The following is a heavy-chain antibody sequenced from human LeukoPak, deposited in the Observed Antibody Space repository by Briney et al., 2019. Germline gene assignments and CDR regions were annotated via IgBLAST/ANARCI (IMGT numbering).Heavy chain of an antibody. D-gene: IGHD6-19*01. CDR3: AKDQGIGWTKDAFDI. CDR2: ISGSGGST. J-gene: IGHJ3*02. V-gene: IGHV3-23*01. Sequence: GGSLRLSCAASGXTFSSYAMSWVRQAPGKGLEWVSTISGSGGSTYYADSVKGRFTISRDNSKNTLCLQMNSLRAEDTALYYCAKDQGIGWTKDAFDIWGQGTMVTVSS. CDR1: GXTFSSYA.